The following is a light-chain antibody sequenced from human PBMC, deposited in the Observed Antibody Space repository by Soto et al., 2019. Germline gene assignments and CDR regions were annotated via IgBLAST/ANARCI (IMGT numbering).Light chain of an antibody. V-gene: IGKV3-20*01. CDR1: QSIATSQ. CDR3: QQFAASPRT. Sequence: EIVLTKCPGTLSLSPAEIATLFCRASQSIATSQLAWYQQKPGQAPRLLIGASTRATGIPDRFSDSGSGTDFTLTISTLEPEDFAVYYCQQFAASPRTFGQGTKVDIK. J-gene: IGKJ1*01. CDR2: GAS.